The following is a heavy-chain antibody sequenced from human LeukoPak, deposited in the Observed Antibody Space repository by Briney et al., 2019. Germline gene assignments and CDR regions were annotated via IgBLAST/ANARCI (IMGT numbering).Heavy chain of an antibody. D-gene: IGHD2-2*01. V-gene: IGHV5-51*01. J-gene: IGHJ4*02. CDR2: IFPGDSDA. CDR3: ARWLGHCSSTSCYQPFDY. CDR1: EYSFTSYW. Sequence: GESLTISCKGSEYSFTSYWIGWVRQMPGKGLDWMGIIFPGDSDARYSPSFQGQVTISADKSISTAYLQWSSLKVSDTAIYYCARWLGHCSSTSCYQPFDYWGQGTLVNVAS.